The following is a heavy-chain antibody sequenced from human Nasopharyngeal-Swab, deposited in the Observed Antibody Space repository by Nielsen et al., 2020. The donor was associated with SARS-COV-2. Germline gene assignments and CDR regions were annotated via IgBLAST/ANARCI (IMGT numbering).Heavy chain of an antibody. J-gene: IGHJ6*03. D-gene: IGHD3-16*01. V-gene: IGHV1-3*01. CDR3: ARDLGGYYHYMDV. Sequence: WVRQAPGQRLEWMGWINPGNGNTKYSQEFQGRVTITRDTPASTAYMELSSLRSEDTAIYYCARDLGGYYHYMDVWGKGTTVTVSS. CDR2: INPGNGNT.